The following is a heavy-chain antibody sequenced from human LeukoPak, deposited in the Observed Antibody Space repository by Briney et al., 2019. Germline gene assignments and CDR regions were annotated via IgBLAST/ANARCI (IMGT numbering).Heavy chain of an antibody. V-gene: IGHV4-39*07. J-gene: IGHJ4*02. D-gene: IGHD3-22*01. CDR1: GGSISSSSYY. CDR3: ARDEDSGYYEN. CDR2: IYYSGST. Sequence: KPSETLSLTCTVSGGSISSSSYYWGWIRQPPGKGLEWIGSIYYSGSTYYNPSLKSRVTISVDTSKNQFSLKLSSVTAADTAVYYCARDEDSGYYENWGQGTLVTVSS.